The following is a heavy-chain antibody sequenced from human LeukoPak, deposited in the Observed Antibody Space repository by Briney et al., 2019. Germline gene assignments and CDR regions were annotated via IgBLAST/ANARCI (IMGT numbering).Heavy chain of an antibody. V-gene: IGHV5-51*01. CDR1: GYSFTNYW. J-gene: IGHJ3*02. D-gene: IGHD6-13*01. Sequence: GESLKISCKGSGYSFTNYWIGWVRQMPGKGLEWMGIIYAGDSDTKYRQSFEGQATISVDKSISTAYLQWSGLRASDTAMYFCARLWGGIVAADDAFDIWGQGTMVPVSS. CDR3: ARLWGGIVAADDAFDI. CDR2: IYAGDSDT.